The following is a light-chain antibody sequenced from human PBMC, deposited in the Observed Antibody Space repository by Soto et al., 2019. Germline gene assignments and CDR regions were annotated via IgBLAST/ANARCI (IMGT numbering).Light chain of an antibody. V-gene: IGLV2-14*03. J-gene: IGLJ2*01. CDR1: SSDVGTDNF. CDR2: DVS. CDR3: SSYALSNIVL. Sequence: QSALTQPASVSGSPGQSITISCTGSSSDVGTDNFVSWYQQHPGKAPKLIISDVSHRPSGVSNRFSGSKSGNTASLTISGLQAEDEADYYCSSYALSNIVLFGGGTKVTVL.